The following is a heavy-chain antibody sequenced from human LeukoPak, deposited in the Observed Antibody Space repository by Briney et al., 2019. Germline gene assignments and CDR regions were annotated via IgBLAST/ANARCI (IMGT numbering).Heavy chain of an antibody. CDR1: NYTFIRYG. CDR2: ISPYNGNT. D-gene: IGHD6-13*01. Sequence: ASVKVSCKASNYTFIRYGITWVRQAPGQGLEWLAWISPYNGNTKYAQKFQGRVTMTTDTSTSTAYMELRSLTSDDTAVYYCARDLAAAGTDWYFDLWGRGTLVTVSS. CDR3: ARDLAAAGTDWYFDL. J-gene: IGHJ2*01. V-gene: IGHV1-18*01.